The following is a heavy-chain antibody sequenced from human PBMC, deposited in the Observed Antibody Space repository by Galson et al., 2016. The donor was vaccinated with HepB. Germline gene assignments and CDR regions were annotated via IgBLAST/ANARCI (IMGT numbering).Heavy chain of an antibody. J-gene: IGHJ4*02. Sequence: SETLSLTCTVSGGSFSIYYWAWIRKSPGKGLEWIGHVYYSGGTTYNPSLESRVTISVDTFENQFSLKLSSATAADTAFYYCARLNDFWTGYFDFWGQGIPVTVSS. CDR2: VYYSGGT. D-gene: IGHD3/OR15-3a*01. V-gene: IGHV4-59*08. CDR1: GGSFSIYY. CDR3: ARLNDFWTGYFDF.